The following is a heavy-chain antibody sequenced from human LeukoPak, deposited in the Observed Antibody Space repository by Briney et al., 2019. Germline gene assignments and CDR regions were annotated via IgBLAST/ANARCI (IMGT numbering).Heavy chain of an antibody. CDR2: IYYSGST. CDR1: GGSISSYY. Sequence: PSETLSLTCTVSGGSISSYYWSWIRQPPGKGLEWIGYIYYSGSTNYNPSLKGRVTISVETSKNEFSLKLRSVTAADTAVYYCAKSNGYGLVDIWGQGTMVTVSS. J-gene: IGHJ3*02. D-gene: IGHD3-10*01. V-gene: IGHV4-59*12. CDR3: AKSNGYGLVDI.